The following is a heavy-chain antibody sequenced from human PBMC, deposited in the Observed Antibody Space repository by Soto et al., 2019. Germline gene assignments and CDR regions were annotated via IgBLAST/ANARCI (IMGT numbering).Heavy chain of an antibody. D-gene: IGHD3-22*01. CDR3: AKEGGNYYDRSGYYPIDY. CDR1: RLTFSNYA. V-gene: IGHV3-23*01. Sequence: GGSLRLSCVISRLTFSNYALNWVRQAPGKGLEWVSSISGSGDTTYYADSVKGRFTISRDNSKNTLYLQMNSLRVEDTAVYYCAKEGGNYYDRSGYYPIDYWGQGTLVTVSS. CDR2: ISGSGDTT. J-gene: IGHJ4*02.